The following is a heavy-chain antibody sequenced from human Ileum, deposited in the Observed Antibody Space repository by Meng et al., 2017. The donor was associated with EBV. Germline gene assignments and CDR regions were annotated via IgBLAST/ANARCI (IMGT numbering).Heavy chain of an antibody. V-gene: IGHV2-5*02. D-gene: IGHD6-6*01. CDR2: IYGDDEK. J-gene: IGHJ5*02. CDR1: GFSLSTSGVG. CDR3: ARAAARPSDWFDP. Sequence: QITSKDSGPTLVKPTQTLTLTCTFSGFSLSTSGVGVGWIRQPPGKALECLAIIYGDDEKRYSPSLESRLTVTKDTSKNQVVLTMTNMVPVDTATYYCARAAARPSDWFDPWGQGTLVTVSS.